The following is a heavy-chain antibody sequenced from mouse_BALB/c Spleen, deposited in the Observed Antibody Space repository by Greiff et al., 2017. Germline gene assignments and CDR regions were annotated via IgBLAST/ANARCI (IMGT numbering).Heavy chain of an antibody. Sequence: QVTLKVSGLGILQLSQTLSLTCSFFAFSLSTSGMSVGWIRQPSGKGLEWLAHIWWNVDKYYNPALKSRLTISKDTSNNQVFLKIASVVTAVTATYYCARVIYDYDDEYYYAMDYWGQGTSVTVSS. CDR1: AFSLSTSGMS. D-gene: IGHD2-4*01. J-gene: IGHJ4*01. V-gene: IGHV8-8*01. CDR3: ARVIYDYDDEYYYAMDY. CDR2: IWWNVDK.